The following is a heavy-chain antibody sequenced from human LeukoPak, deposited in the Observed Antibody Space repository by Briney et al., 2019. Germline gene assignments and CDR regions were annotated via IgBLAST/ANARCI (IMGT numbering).Heavy chain of an antibody. Sequence: GGSLRLSCAASGFTFSDYYMSWIRQAPGKGLEWVAFIRYDGSNKYYADSVKGRFTISRDNSKNTLYLQMNSLRAEDTAVYYCAKDHRNVRLLWFGETVYYFDYWGQGTLVTISS. V-gene: IGHV3-30*02. CDR2: IRYDGSNK. CDR1: GFTFSDYY. J-gene: IGHJ4*02. CDR3: AKDHRNVRLLWFGETVYYFDY. D-gene: IGHD3-10*01.